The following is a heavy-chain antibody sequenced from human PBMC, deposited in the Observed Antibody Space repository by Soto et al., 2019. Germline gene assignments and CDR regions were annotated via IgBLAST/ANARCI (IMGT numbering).Heavy chain of an antibody. CDR1: GFTFSSYW. J-gene: IGHJ5*02. CDR3: AREFGRYCSGGSCYSGWFDP. V-gene: IGHV3-74*03. Sequence: PGGSLRLSCAASGFTFSSYWMNWVRRAPGKGLVFVSGINSGGSVYADSVKGRFTISRDTAKNTLYLDMNSLRVEDTAVYYCAREFGRYCSGGSCYSGWFDPWGQGTLVTVSS. CDR2: INSGGS. D-gene: IGHD2-15*01.